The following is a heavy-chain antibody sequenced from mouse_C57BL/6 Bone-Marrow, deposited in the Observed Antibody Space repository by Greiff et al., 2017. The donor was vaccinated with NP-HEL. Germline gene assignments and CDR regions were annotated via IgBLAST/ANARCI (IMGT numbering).Heavy chain of an antibody. V-gene: IGHV6-3*01. CDR1: GFTFSNYW. CDR2: IRLKSDNYAT. J-gene: IGHJ4*01. Sequence: EVKLVESGGGLVQPGGSMKLSCVASGFTFSNYWMNWVRQSPEKGLEWVAQIRLKSDNYATHYAESVKGRFTISRDDSKSSVYLQMNNLRAEDTGIYYCPRSSYEDYAMDYWGQGTSVTVSS. D-gene: IGHD1-1*01. CDR3: PRSSYEDYAMDY.